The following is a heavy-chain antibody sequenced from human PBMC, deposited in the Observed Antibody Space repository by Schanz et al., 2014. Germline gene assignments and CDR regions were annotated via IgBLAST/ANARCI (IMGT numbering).Heavy chain of an antibody. D-gene: IGHD3-22*01. CDR3: AKDPSHGDYDCYFDY. CDR1: GFTFTTHS. CDR2: ISGSGGST. V-gene: IGHV3-23*01. Sequence: EVQLLESGGGLVQPGGSLRLSCAASGFTFTTHSMTWVRQAPGKGLEWVSGISGSGGSTYYADSEKGRSTISRDNSKTALSLQMNSLRAEDTAVYYCAKDPSHGDYDCYFDYWGQGTLVTVSS. J-gene: IGHJ4*02.